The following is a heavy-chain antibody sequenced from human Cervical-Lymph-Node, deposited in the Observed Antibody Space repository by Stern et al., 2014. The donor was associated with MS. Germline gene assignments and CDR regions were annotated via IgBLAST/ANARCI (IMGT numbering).Heavy chain of an antibody. CDR3: AKDLMGGYYFDF. J-gene: IGHJ4*02. D-gene: IGHD2-8*01. Sequence: EVQLVESGGGLVQPGGSLRLSCAASGFTFTSYAMNWVRQAPGKGLEWVSTISGDSGRTYYADSVKGRFTISRDNSKSTLSLQMNSLRAEDTAVYYCAKDLMGGYYFDFWGQGTPVTVSS. CDR1: GFTFTSYA. CDR2: ISGDSGRT. V-gene: IGHV3-23*04.